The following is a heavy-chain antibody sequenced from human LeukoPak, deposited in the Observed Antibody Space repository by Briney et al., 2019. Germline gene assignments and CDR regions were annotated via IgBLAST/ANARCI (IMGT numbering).Heavy chain of an antibody. Sequence: GGSLRLSCAASGFTFSSYSMNWVRQAPGKGLEWVSSISSSSSYIYYADSVKGRFTISRDNAKNSLYLQMNSLRAEDTAVYYCARVHYYDSSGYLNWFDPWGQGTLVTVSS. D-gene: IGHD3-22*01. CDR3: ARVHYYDSSGYLNWFDP. V-gene: IGHV3-21*01. CDR1: GFTFSSYS. CDR2: ISSSSSYI. J-gene: IGHJ5*02.